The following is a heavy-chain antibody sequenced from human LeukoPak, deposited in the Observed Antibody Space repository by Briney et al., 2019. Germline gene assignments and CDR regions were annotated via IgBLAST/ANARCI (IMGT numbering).Heavy chain of an antibody. CDR1: GGSISSYY. CDR3: ARDLVDYLGSSKVRNYYYMDV. V-gene: IGHV4-59*01. D-gene: IGHD7-27*01. Sequence: PSETLSLTCTVSGGSISSYYWSWIRQPPGKGLEWIGYIYYSGSTNYNPSLKSRVTISVDTSKNQFSLKLSSVTAADTAVYYCARDLVDYLGSSKVRNYYYMDVWGKGTTVTISS. CDR2: IYYSGST. J-gene: IGHJ6*03.